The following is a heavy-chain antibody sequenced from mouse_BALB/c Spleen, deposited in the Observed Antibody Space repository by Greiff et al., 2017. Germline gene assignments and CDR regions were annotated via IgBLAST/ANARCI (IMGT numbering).Heavy chain of an antibody. CDR1: GYTFTSYW. V-gene: IGHV1S22*01. J-gene: IGHJ1*01. Sequence: LQQPGSELVRPGASVKLSCKASGYTFTSYWMHWVKQRPGQGLEWIGNIYPGSGSTNYDEKFKSKATLTVDTSSSTAYMQLSSLTSEDSAVYYCTRNHWYFDVWGAGTTVTVSS. CDR2: IYPGSGST. CDR3: TRNHWYFDV.